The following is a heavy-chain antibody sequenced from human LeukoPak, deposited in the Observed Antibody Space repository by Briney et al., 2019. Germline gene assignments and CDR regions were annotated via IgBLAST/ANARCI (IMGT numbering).Heavy chain of an antibody. Sequence: GGSLRLSCAASGFTLSSYAMSWVRQAPGKGLEWVSAISDTGNTYHADSVKGRFTISRDSSKNTLFLQMNRLRPVDAAVYYCAKAPVTTCRGAFCYPFDYWGLGTLVTVSS. CDR2: ISDTGNT. V-gene: IGHV3-23*01. D-gene: IGHD2-15*01. J-gene: IGHJ4*02. CDR1: GFTLSSYA. CDR3: AKAPVTTCRGAFCYPFDY.